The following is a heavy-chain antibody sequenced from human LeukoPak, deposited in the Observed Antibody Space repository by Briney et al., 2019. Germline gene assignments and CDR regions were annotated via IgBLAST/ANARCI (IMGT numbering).Heavy chain of an antibody. V-gene: IGHV3-21*01. CDR3: ARRREHGSGSDWL. CDR1: GFDFSIYG. J-gene: IGHJ4*02. Sequence: GRSLRLSCAASGFDFSIYGMNWVRQAPGKGLEWVSSINSRGDYIYYSDSLKGRFTISRDNARSSLYLQMSSLRAEDTAVYYCARRREHGSGSDWLWGQGTLVTVSS. D-gene: IGHD3-10*01. CDR2: INSRGDYI.